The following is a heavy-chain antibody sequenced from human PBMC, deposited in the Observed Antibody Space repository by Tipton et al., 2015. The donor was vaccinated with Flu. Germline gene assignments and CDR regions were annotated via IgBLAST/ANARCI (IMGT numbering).Heavy chain of an antibody. CDR3: TTVVG. V-gene: IGHV3-15*01. CDR2: IKTIADGGTT. D-gene: IGHD1-26*01. Sequence: SLRLSCAASGLTFSNAWMSWVRQAPGKGLEWVGRIKTIADGGTTDYAAPVKGRFTISRDDSMNTLYLEMNSLKTEDTALYYCTTVVGWGQGTLVTVSS. J-gene: IGHJ4*02. CDR1: GLTFSNAW.